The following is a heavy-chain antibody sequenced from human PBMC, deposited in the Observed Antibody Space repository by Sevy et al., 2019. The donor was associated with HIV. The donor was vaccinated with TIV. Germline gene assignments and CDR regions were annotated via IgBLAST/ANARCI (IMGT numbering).Heavy chain of an antibody. CDR1: GDTFTNNY. V-gene: IGHV1-46*01. CDR2: IDPSAGNA. J-gene: IGHJ4*02. CDR3: VRGDPAQNFDS. Sequence: ASVKVSCKASGDTFTNNYMHWVRQAPGQGLEWMGIIDPSAGNASYAQRFQGRVTMTRDTSTSTLYMDLNSLRSEDTAVYYCVRGDPAQNFDSWGQGTLVTVSS. D-gene: IGHD2-21*01.